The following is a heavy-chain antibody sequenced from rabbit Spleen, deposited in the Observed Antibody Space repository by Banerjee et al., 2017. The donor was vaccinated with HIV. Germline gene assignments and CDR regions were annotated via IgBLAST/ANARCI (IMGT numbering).Heavy chain of an antibody. CDR1: GIDFSSHG. CDR3: ARGGITSMMMVTRLDL. D-gene: IGHD2-1*01. CDR2: IYPGFGIR. V-gene: IGHV1S47*01. J-gene: IGHJ3*01. Sequence: QEQLVESGGGLVQPGESLTLSCKASGIDFSSHGMTWVRQAPGKGPEWIAYIYPGFGIRNYAKSLKGRFTISSDNAQNTVFLQMTSLTASDTATYFCARGGITSMMMVTRLDLWGPGTLVTVS.